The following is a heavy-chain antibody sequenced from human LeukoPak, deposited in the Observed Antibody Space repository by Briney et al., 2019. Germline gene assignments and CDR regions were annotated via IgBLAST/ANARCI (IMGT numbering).Heavy chain of an antibody. J-gene: IGHJ5*02. Sequence: SQTLSLTCTVSGGSISSGGYYWSWIRQHPGKGLEWTGYIYYSGSTYYNPSLKSRVTISVDTSKNQFSLKLSSVTAADTAVYYCARATTVTKNWFDPWGQGTLVTVSS. CDR1: GGSISSGGYY. CDR3: ARATTVTKNWFDP. CDR2: IYYSGST. V-gene: IGHV4-31*03. D-gene: IGHD4-17*01.